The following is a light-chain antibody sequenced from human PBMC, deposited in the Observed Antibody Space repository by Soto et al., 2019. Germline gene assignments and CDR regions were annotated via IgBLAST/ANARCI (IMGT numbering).Light chain of an antibody. CDR1: QSINSY. J-gene: IGKJ1*01. V-gene: IGKV1-39*01. CDR3: QQSYSTPRT. CDR2: AAS. Sequence: DIQMTQSPSSLSASVGDRVTITCRASQSINSYLNWYQQKPGKAPKLLIYAASSLQSGVPSRFSGSGSGTDFTLTISNVPPEDAATYFCQQSYSTPRTFGQGTKVEIK.